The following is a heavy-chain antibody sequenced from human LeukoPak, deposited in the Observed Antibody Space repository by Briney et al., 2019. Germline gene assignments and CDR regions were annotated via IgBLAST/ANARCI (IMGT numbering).Heavy chain of an antibody. V-gene: IGHV3-21*01. CDR1: RFTFSSYS. CDR2: ISSSSSYI. J-gene: IGHJ4*02. D-gene: IGHD4-17*01. CDR3: ARDRYGDSDY. Sequence: GGSLRLSCAASRFTFSSYSMNWVRQAPGKGLEWVSYISSSSSYIYYADSVKGRFAISGDNAKNSLYLQMNSLRAEDTAVYYCARDRYGDSDYWGQGTLVTVSS.